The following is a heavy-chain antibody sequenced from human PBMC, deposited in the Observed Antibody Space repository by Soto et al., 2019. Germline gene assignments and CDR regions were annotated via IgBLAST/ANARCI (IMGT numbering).Heavy chain of an antibody. CDR1: GFTFTSYA. CDR3: AKVHWNFLVYYFDY. CDR2: ISDDGRNY. V-gene: IGHV3-30*18. Sequence: GGSLRLSCEASGFTFTSYAMHWVRQAPGKGLEWVAVISDDGRNYYYADSVKGRLAISRDNSKNTLFLQMNSLRAEDTAVYYCAKVHWNFLVYYFDYWGQGTLVTVSS. D-gene: IGHD1-7*01. J-gene: IGHJ4*02.